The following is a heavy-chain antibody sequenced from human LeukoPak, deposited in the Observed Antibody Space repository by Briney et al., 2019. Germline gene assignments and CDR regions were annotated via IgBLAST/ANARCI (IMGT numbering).Heavy chain of an antibody. V-gene: IGHV3-48*03. J-gene: IGHJ5*02. CDR3: ARDGEEQQLVNPAYNWFDP. CDR1: GFTFSSYE. CDR2: ISSSGSTI. D-gene: IGHD6-13*01. Sequence: GGSLRLSCAASGFTFSSYEMNWVRQAPGKGLEWVSYISSSGSTIYYADSVKGRFTISRDNAKNTLYLQMNSLRAEDTAVYYCARDGEEQQLVNPAYNWFDPWGQGTLVTVSS.